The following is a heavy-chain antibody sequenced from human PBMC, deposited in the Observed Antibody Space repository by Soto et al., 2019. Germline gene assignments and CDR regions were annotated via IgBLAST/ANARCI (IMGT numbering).Heavy chain of an antibody. D-gene: IGHD2-2*01. Sequence: ASVKVSCKAYGYTFSNYVIIWVRQAPGQGLEWMGWISAYNGNTKYGQKFQGRVTVTTDTSTSTAHMELRGLRSDDTAVYYCGRGNKLVVAGGTPVYSYYCVDVWGQGTTVTVSS. J-gene: IGHJ6*02. CDR1: GYTFSNYV. V-gene: IGHV1-18*01. CDR3: GRGNKLVVAGGTPVYSYYCVDV. CDR2: ISAYNGNT.